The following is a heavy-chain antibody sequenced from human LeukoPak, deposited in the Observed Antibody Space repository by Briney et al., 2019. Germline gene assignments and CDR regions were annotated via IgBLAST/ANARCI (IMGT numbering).Heavy chain of an antibody. CDR1: GFTFSSYW. J-gene: IGHJ4*02. CDR3: ARDYYDILTGYYKGDC. V-gene: IGHV3-7*01. D-gene: IGHD3-9*01. Sequence: PGGSLRLSCAASGFTFSSYWMSWVRQAPGKGLEWVANIKQDGSEKYYVDSVKGRFTISRDNAKNSLYLQMNSLRAEDTAVYYCARDYYDILTGYYKGDCWGQGTLVTVSS. CDR2: IKQDGSEK.